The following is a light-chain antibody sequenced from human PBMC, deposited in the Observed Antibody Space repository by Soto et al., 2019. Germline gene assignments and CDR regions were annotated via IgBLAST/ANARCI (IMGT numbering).Light chain of an antibody. CDR1: SSDVGGYKY. V-gene: IGLV2-14*01. CDR3: SSYTSSSTLVV. J-gene: IGLJ2*01. Sequence: QSALTQPASVSGSPGQSITISCTGTSSDVGGYKYVSRYQHLPGKAPKLIIYEVSDRPSGVSDRFSGSKSGNTASLTISGLQAEDEAEYYCSSYTSSSTLVVFGGGTKLTVL. CDR2: EVS.